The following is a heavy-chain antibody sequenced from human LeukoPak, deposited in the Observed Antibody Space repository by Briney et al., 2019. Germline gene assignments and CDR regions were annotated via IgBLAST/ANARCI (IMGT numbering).Heavy chain of an antibody. V-gene: IGHV4-34*01. CDR1: GGSFSGYY. CDR3: ARGRPDYYGSGSYLFAFDI. Sequence: PSETLSLTCAVYGGSFSGYYWSWIRQPPGKGLEWIGEINHSGSTNYNPSLKSRVTISVDTSENQFSLKLSSVTAADTAVYYCARGRPDYYGSGSYLFAFDIWGQGTMVTVSS. CDR2: INHSGST. D-gene: IGHD3-10*01. J-gene: IGHJ3*02.